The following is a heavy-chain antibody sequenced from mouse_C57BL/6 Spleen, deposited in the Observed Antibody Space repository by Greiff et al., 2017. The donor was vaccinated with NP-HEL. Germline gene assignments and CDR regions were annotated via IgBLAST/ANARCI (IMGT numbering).Heavy chain of an antibody. D-gene: IGHD4-1*01. CDR2: IYPRSGNT. CDR3: ARTANWDVYAMDY. V-gene: IGHV1-81*01. J-gene: IGHJ4*01. CDR1: GYTFTSYG. Sequence: VQLQQSGAELARPGASVKLSCKASGYTFTSYGISWVKQRTGQGLEWIGEIYPRSGNTYYNEKFKGKATLTADKSSSTAYMELRSLSYEDSAVYFWARTANWDVYAMDYWGQGTSVTVSS.